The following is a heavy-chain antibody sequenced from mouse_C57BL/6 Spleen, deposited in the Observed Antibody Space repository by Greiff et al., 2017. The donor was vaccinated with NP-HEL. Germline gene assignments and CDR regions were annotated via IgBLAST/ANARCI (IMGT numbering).Heavy chain of an antibody. CDR1: GFTFSSYA. V-gene: IGHV5-4*01. CDR3: ARVNDYPYYFDY. CDR2: ISDGGSYT. D-gene: IGHD2-4*01. Sequence: EVQVVESGGGLVKPGGSLKLSCAASGFTFSSYAMSWVRQTPEKRLEWVATISDGGSYTYYPDNVKGRFTISRDNAKNNLYLQMSHLKSEDTAMYYCARVNDYPYYFDYWGQGTTLTVSS. J-gene: IGHJ2*01.